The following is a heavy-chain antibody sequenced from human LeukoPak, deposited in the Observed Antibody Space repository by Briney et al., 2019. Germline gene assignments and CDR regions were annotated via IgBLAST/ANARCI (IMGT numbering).Heavy chain of an antibody. Sequence: SETLSLTCTVSGGSVTTYYWSWIRQPPGKEPEWIGFFHYTGSTDYNPSLKSRVTISVDTSQNQFSLKLSSVTAADTAVYYCARGREEFYYDSSGYYYFDNWGQGNLVTVSS. CDR3: ARGREEFYYDSSGYYYFDN. CDR1: GGSVTTYY. D-gene: IGHD3-22*01. V-gene: IGHV4-59*02. J-gene: IGHJ4*02. CDR2: FHYTGST.